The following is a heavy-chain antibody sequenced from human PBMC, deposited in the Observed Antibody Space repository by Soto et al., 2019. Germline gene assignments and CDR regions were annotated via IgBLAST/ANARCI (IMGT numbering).Heavy chain of an antibody. Sequence: ASVKVSCKASGYTFTSYGISWVRQAPGQGLEWMGWISAYNGNTNYAQKLQGRVTMTTDTCTSTAYMELRSLRSDDTAVYYCARGVAVAGFDWFDPWGQGTLVTVSS. D-gene: IGHD6-19*01. J-gene: IGHJ5*02. CDR3: ARGVAVAGFDWFDP. CDR2: ISAYNGNT. V-gene: IGHV1-18*04. CDR1: GYTFTSYG.